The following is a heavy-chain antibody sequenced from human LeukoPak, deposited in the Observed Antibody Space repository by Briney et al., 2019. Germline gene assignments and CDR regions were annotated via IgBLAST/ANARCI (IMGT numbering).Heavy chain of an antibody. CDR1: GFTFSSYA. CDR3: ARGDFGGDCPDALDL. D-gene: IGHD2-21*02. V-gene: IGHV3-30-3*01. CDR2: ISYDGSNK. J-gene: IGHJ3*01. Sequence: GSLRLSCAASGFTFSSYAMHWVRKAPGKGLEWVAVISYDGSNKYYADSVKGRFTISRDNSKNTLYLQMNSLRAEDTAVYYCARGDFGGDCPDALDLWGQGTMVTVSS.